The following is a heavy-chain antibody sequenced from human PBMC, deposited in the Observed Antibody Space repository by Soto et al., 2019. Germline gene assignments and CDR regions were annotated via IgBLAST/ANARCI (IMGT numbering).Heavy chain of an antibody. Sequence: SVKVSCRXSGGTFSSHATSWVRQAPGQGLEWMGGIIPIFGTANYAQKFQGRVTITADESTSTAYMELSSLRSEDTAVYYCASYLGPRIVVVPAAIEDYYYYGMDVWGQGTTVTVSS. V-gene: IGHV1-69*13. D-gene: IGHD2-2*02. CDR2: IIPIFGTA. CDR3: ASYLGPRIVVVPAAIEDYYYYGMDV. CDR1: GGTFSSHA. J-gene: IGHJ6*02.